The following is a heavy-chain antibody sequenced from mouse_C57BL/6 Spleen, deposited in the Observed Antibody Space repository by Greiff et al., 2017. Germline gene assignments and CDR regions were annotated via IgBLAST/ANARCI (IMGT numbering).Heavy chain of an antibody. V-gene: IGHV3-6*01. CDR1: GYSITSGYY. Sequence: EVQLVESGPGLVKPSQSLSLTCSVTGYSITSGYYWNWIRQFPGNKLEWMGYISYDGSNNYNPSLKNRISITRDTSKNQFFMKLNSVTTEDTATYYGARANYYQYYFDYWGQGTTLTVSS. CDR2: ISYDGSN. D-gene: IGHD1-1*01. CDR3: ARANYYQYYFDY. J-gene: IGHJ2*01.